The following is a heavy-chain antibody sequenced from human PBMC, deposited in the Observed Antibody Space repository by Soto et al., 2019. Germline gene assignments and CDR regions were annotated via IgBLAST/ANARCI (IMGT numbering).Heavy chain of an antibody. CDR2: IKSKTDGGTT. CDR1: GFTFSNAW. J-gene: IGHJ4*02. D-gene: IGHD3-3*01. Sequence: AGGSLRLSCAASGFTFSNAWMNWVRQAPGKGLEWVGRIKSKTDGGTTDYAAPVKGRFTISRDDSKNTLYLQMNSLKTEDTAVYYCTTMYYDFWSGKDYWGQGTLVTVSS. CDR3: TTMYYDFWSGKDY. V-gene: IGHV3-15*07.